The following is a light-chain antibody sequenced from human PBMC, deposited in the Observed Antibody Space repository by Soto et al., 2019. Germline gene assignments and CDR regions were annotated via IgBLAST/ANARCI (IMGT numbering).Light chain of an antibody. CDR3: QQRSNWHPEIN. V-gene: IGKV3-11*01. CDR2: DAT. Sequence: EIVLTQSAATLSLSTGERATLSCSASQSVDNYLVWEQQIPGQAPTLLIYDATIRATGVPARFSGSGSGTDFTLTVSSLEPEDFALYYCQQRSNWHPEINCGQGTRLEIK. J-gene: IGKJ5*01. CDR1: QSVDNY.